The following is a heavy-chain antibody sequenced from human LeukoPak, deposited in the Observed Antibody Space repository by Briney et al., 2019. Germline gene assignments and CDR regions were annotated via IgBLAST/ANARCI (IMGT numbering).Heavy chain of an antibody. CDR3: ARRPAYYDILTGQYYYYYGMDV. J-gene: IGHJ6*02. D-gene: IGHD3-9*01. Sequence: ASVKVSCKASGGTFSSYAISWVRQAPGQGLEWMGGIIPIFGTANYAQKFQGRVTITTDESTSTAYMELSSLRSEDTAVYYCARRPAYYDILTGQYYYYYGMDVWGQGTTVTVSS. V-gene: IGHV1-69*05. CDR2: IIPIFGTA. CDR1: GGTFSSYA.